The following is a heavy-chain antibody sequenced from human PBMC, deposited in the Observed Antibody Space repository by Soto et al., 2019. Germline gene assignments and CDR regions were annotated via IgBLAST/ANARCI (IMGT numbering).Heavy chain of an antibody. CDR1: GYTFTGYY. CDR3: ARAPGRGCSGGSCYYFDY. J-gene: IGHJ4*02. D-gene: IGHD2-15*01. Sequence: ASVKVSCKASGYTFTGYYMHWVRQAPGQGLEWMGWINPNSGGTNYAQEFQGWVTMTRDTSISTAYMELSRLRSDDTAVYYCARAPGRGCSGGSCYYFDYWGQRTLVTVSS. CDR2: INPNSGGT. V-gene: IGHV1-2*04.